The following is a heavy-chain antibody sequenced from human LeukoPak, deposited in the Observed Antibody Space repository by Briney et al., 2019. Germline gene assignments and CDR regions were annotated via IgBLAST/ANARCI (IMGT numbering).Heavy chain of an antibody. D-gene: IGHD2-2*01. CDR3: ARERCSSTSCRSYDP. J-gene: IGHJ5*02. CDR1: GGSFSGYY. Sequence: NPSETLSLTCAVSGGSFSGYYWSWIRQPPGKGLEWVGEINHSGSTNYNPSLKSRVTISVDTSKNQFSLKLSSVTAADTAVYYCARERCSSTSCRSYDPWGQGTLVTVSS. CDR2: INHSGST. V-gene: IGHV4-34*01.